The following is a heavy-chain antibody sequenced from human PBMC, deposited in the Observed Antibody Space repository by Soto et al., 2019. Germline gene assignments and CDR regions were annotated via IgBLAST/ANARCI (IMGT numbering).Heavy chain of an antibody. V-gene: IGHV5-10-1*01. CDR3: ARWVEYYYDSSAPDY. Sequence: PXEFVKISFKGSGYSFTSYWISWVRQMPGKGLEWMGRIDPSDSYTNYSPSFQGHVTISADKSISTAYLQWSSLKASDTAMYYCARWVEYYYDSSAPDYWGQGTLVTVSS. CDR1: GYSFTSYW. D-gene: IGHD3-22*01. J-gene: IGHJ4*02. CDR2: IDPSDSYT.